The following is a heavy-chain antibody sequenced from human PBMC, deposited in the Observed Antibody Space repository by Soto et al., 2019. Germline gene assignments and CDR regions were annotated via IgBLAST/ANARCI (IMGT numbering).Heavy chain of an antibody. J-gene: IGHJ6*04. Sequence: QVQLVESGGGVVQPARSLRLSCAASGFTFSSYAMHCVRQAPGKGLEWVAVISYDGSNKYYADSVKGRFTIARDNSKNTLYLQMNSLRAEDTAVYYCARDNVVVVDANYCGMDVWGEGTTVTVSS. CDR1: GFTFSSYA. CDR3: ARDNVVVVDANYCGMDV. CDR2: ISYDGSNK. V-gene: IGHV3-30-3*01. D-gene: IGHD2-15*01.